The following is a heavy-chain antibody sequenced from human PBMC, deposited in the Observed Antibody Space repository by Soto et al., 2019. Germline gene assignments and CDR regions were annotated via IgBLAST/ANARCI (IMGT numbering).Heavy chain of an antibody. CDR3: ARHEYYYDSSGYFLRGAFDI. Sequence: ASVKVSCKASGYTFTSYGISWVRQAPGQGLEWMGWISAYNGNTNYAQKLQGRVTMTTDTSTSTAYMELRSLRSDDTAVYYCARHEYYYDSSGYFLRGAFDIWGQGTMVTVSS. CDR1: GYTFTSYG. D-gene: IGHD3-22*01. J-gene: IGHJ3*02. CDR2: ISAYNGNT. V-gene: IGHV1-18*01.